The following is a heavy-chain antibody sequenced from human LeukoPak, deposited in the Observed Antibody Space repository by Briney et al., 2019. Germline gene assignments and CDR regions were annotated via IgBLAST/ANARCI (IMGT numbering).Heavy chain of an antibody. J-gene: IGHJ6*02. CDR3: ARDLGGRMGLSAV. D-gene: IGHD5-24*01. CDR2: IYSGGST. Sequence: GGSLRLSCAASGFTVSSNYMSWVRQAPGKGLEWVSVIYSGGSTNYADSVKGRFTISRDSSKNTLYLQMNSLRAEDTTVYYCARDLGGRMGLSAVWGQGTTVTVSS. CDR1: GFTVSSNY. V-gene: IGHV3-53*01.